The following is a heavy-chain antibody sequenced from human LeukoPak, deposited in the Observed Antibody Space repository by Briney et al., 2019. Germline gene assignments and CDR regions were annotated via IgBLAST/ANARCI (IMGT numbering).Heavy chain of an antibody. CDR1: GFSFSTFG. CDR3: AIFIAAAGTKTPNSY. J-gene: IGHJ4*02. Sequence: GGSLRLSCAASGFSFSTFGMHWVRQAPGKGLEWISFIQYDGTSKFYADSVRGRFTISRDNSKNTLYLQMNSLRAEDTAVYYCAIFIAAAGTKTPNSYWGQGTLVTVSS. CDR2: IQYDGTSK. V-gene: IGHV3-30*02. D-gene: IGHD6-13*01.